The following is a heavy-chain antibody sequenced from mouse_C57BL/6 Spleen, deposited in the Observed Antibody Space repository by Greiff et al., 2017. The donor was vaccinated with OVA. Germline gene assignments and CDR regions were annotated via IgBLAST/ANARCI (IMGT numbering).Heavy chain of an antibody. Sequence: QVQLQQPGAELVRPGPSVKLSCKASGYTFTSYWMHWVKQRPGQGLEWIGVIDPSDSYTNYNQKFKGKATLTVDTSSSTAYMQLSSLTSEDSAVYYCARGILPRGYAMDYWGQGTSVTVSS. J-gene: IGHJ4*01. V-gene: IGHV1-59*01. D-gene: IGHD1-1*01. CDR1: GYTFTSYW. CDR2: IDPSDSYT. CDR3: ARGILPRGYAMDY.